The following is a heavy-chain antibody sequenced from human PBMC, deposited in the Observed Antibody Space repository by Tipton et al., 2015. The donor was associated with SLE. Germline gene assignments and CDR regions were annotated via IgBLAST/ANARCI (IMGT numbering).Heavy chain of an antibody. CDR2: INHSGST. CDR3: GTSAPLGRGYKTPDDY. CDR1: GGSISSYY. Sequence: TLSLTCTVSGGSISSYYWTWVRQAPGKGLEWIGEINHSGSTNYNPSLMSRVTLSVDTSNNQFSLRMTSVTAADTALYYCGTSAPLGRGYKTPDDYWGQGALVTVSS. D-gene: IGHD3-3*01. J-gene: IGHJ4*02. V-gene: IGHV4-34*01.